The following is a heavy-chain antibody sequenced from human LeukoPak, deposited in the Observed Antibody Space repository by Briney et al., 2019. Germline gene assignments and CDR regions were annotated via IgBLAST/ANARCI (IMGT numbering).Heavy chain of an antibody. CDR1: GFTFSSYA. CDR2: ISVSGGST. Sequence: PGGTLRLSCAASGFTFSSYAIGWVRQAPRKGLEWVSAISVSGGSTYYADSVKGRFTISRDNSKNTLYLQMNSLRAEDTAVYYCAKDSMAVTVNFDYWGQGTLVTVSS. CDR3: AKDSMAVTVNFDY. V-gene: IGHV3-23*01. D-gene: IGHD2-21*02. J-gene: IGHJ4*02.